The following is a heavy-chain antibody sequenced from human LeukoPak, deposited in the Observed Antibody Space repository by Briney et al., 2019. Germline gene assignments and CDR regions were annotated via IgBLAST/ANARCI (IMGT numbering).Heavy chain of an antibody. D-gene: IGHD6-19*01. CDR1: GYSISSGYY. CDR3: ARHHSGGQFH. V-gene: IGHV4-38-2*02. J-gene: IGHJ4*02. CDR2: IYHSGST. Sequence: PSETLSLTCTVSGYSISSGYYWGWIRQPPGKGLEWIGSIYHSGSTYYNPSLKSRVTISVDTSKNQFSLKLSSVTAADTAVYYCARHHSGGQFHWGQGTLVTVSS.